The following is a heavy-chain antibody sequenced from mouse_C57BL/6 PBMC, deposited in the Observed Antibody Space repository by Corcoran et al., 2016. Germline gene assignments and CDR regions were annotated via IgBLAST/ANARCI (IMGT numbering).Heavy chain of an antibody. Sequence: QVQLQKSGPERVKPGASVKISCKASGYSFTSYYIPWVKQRPGQGLEWIGWIYPGSGNTKYNEKFKGKATLTADTSSSTDYMQPSSLTSEYSAVYYCARGSGSSYAFDYWGQGTTLTVSS. D-gene: IGHD1-1*01. CDR3: ARGSGSSYAFDY. CDR2: IYPGSGNT. V-gene: IGHV1-66*01. CDR1: GYSFTSYY. J-gene: IGHJ2*01.